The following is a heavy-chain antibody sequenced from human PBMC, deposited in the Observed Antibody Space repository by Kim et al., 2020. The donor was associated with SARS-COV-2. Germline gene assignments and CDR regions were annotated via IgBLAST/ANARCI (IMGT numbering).Heavy chain of an antibody. J-gene: IGHJ4*02. Sequence: GGSLRLSCAASGFTFSSYAMSWVRQAPGKGLEWVSAISGSGGSTYYADSVKGRFTISRDNSKNTLYLQMNSLRAEDTAVYYCAKDPQYRHSSGWVDYWGQGTLVTVSS. CDR3: AKDPQYRHSSGWVDY. V-gene: IGHV3-23*01. CDR1: GFTFSSYA. D-gene: IGHD6-19*01. CDR2: ISGSGGST.